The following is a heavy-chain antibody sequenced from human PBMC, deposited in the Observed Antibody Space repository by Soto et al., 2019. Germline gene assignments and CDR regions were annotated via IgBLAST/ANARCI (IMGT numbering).Heavy chain of an antibody. Sequence: EVQLVESGGDLVQPGGSLRLSCAASGFTFSSYSMNWVRQAPGKGLEWVSYISSSSSTIYYADSVKGQFTISRDNAKNLLYLQMIRLRVEDTVVYYCARMYSIGLYLYGGMVVWGQGTTFIVS. V-gene: IGHV3-48*01. CDR2: ISSSSSTI. CDR3: ARMYSIGLYLYGGMVV. J-gene: IGHJ6*02. D-gene: IGHD6-19*01. CDR1: GFTFSSYS.